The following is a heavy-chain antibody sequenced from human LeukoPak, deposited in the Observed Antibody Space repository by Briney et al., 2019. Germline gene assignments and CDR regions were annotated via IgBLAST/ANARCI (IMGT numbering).Heavy chain of an antibody. CDR3: ARRDYMDV. CDR1: GRSISSYY. Sequence: SETLSLTCTVSGRSISSYYWSWIRQPPGKGLEWIGYKYTSGSTNYNPSLKGRVTRSVDTSRNQFSLNLISVTAADPAVYYCARRDYMDVWDKGTTVTVSS. J-gene: IGHJ6*03. V-gene: IGHV4-4*09. CDR2: KYTSGST.